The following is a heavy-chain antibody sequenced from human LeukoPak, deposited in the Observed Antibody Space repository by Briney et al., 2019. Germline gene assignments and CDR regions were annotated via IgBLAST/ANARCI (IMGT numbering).Heavy chain of an antibody. CDR2: ISSSSSYI. D-gene: IGHD1-26*01. CDR3: AKDSGSYSFFDY. CDR1: GFTFTSYS. J-gene: IGHJ4*02. Sequence: PGGSLRLSCAASGFTFTSYSMNWVRQAPGKGLEWVSSISSSSSYIYYADSLKGRFTISRDNAKNSLYLQMNSLRAEDTAVYYCAKDSGSYSFFDYWGQGTLVTVSS. V-gene: IGHV3-21*01.